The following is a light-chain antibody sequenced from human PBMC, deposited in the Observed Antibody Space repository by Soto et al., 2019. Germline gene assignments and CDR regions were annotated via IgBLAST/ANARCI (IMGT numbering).Light chain of an antibody. V-gene: IGKV1-5*03. CDR3: QQYNGYPYT. CDR2: KAS. J-gene: IGKJ2*01. Sequence: DIQMTQSPSTLSASVGDRVTIACRASQSVSSWLAWYQQKPGKAPKLLIYKASSLESEVPSRFSGSGSGTEFTLTISSLQPDDFATYYCQQYNGYPYTFGRGTKLEIK. CDR1: QSVSSW.